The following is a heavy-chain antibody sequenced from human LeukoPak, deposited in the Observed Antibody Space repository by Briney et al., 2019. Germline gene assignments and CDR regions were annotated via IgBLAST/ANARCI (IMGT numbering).Heavy chain of an antibody. J-gene: IGHJ4*02. D-gene: IGHD2-15*01. Sequence: PSQTLSLTCTVSGGSISSGDYYWSWIRQPAGKGLEWIGRIYTSGSTNYNPSLKSRVTMSVDTSKNQFSLKLSSVTAADTAVYYCARDSRGGRGTDYWGQGTLVTVSS. CDR1: GGSISSGDYY. CDR3: ARDSRGGRGTDY. CDR2: IYTSGST. V-gene: IGHV4-61*02.